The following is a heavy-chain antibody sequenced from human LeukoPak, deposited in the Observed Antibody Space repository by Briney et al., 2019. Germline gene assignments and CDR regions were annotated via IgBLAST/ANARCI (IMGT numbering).Heavy chain of an antibody. V-gene: IGHV3-66*02. J-gene: IGHJ5*01. CDR1: GFIVTNSY. CDR3: ARDGGFGGPAGDNWFDS. CDR2: IHSGGRA. D-gene: IGHD3-16*01. Sequence: GGSLRLSRAASGFIVTNSYISWVPQAPGMRQERVSAIHSGGRAYADSVQGRFTISSDNSANTMYLQMNNLRGEDTAVYYCARDGGFGGPAGDNWFDSWGQGTLVTVSS.